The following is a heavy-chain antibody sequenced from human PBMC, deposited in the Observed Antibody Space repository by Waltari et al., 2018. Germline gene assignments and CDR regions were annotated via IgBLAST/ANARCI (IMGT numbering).Heavy chain of an antibody. V-gene: IGHV4-38-2*02. CDR1: GYSISSGYY. CDR3: AREYRGTLGY. J-gene: IGHJ4*02. D-gene: IGHD1-26*01. Sequence: QVQLQESGPGLVKPSETLSLTCTVSGYSISSGYYWGWIRQPPGKGLEWIGSIYHSGSTYDSPSLKSRVTTSVDTSKNQFSLKQSSVTAADTAVYYCAREYRGTLGYWGQGTLVTVSS. CDR2: IYHSGST.